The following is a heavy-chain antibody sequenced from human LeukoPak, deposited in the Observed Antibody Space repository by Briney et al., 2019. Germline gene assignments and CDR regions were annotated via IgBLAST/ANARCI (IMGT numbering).Heavy chain of an antibody. CDR1: GFTSSNYW. V-gene: IGHV3-7*01. CDR3: ASGRQLGY. D-gene: IGHD6-13*01. CDR2: IKQDGSEK. Sequence: PGGSLRLSCAASGFTSSNYWMSWVRQAPGKGLEWVANIKQDGSEKYYVDSVKGRFTISRDNDKNSLYLQMNSLRAEDAAVYYCASGRQLGYWGQGTLVTVSS. J-gene: IGHJ4*02.